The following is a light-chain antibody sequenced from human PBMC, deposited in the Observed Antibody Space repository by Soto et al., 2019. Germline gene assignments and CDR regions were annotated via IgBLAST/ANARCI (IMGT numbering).Light chain of an antibody. CDR2: EVS. Sequence: QSAMTQPPSASGSPGQSVTISCTGTSSDVGGYNYVSWYQQHPGKAPKLMIYEVSKRPSGVPDRFSGSKSGYTASLTVSGLQAEDEDDYYCSSYAGSNNWVFGVGTKLTAL. CDR3: SSYAGSNNWV. CDR1: SSDVGGYNY. J-gene: IGLJ3*02. V-gene: IGLV2-8*01.